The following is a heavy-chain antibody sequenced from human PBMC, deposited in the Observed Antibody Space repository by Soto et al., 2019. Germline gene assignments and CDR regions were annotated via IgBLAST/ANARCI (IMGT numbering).Heavy chain of an antibody. Sequence: QVQLQESGPGLVKPSQTVSLTCAVSGASMSSGGHSWSWNRQSPGRGLEWIGYIYYTGATYYNPSLKSRVTLSIDRSNNQFSLNSNSVTASDTAVYYCARAPPGPSPRWDVWGQGTTVTVSS. V-gene: IGHV4-30-2*06. CDR3: ARAPPGPSPRWDV. J-gene: IGHJ6*02. D-gene: IGHD3-10*01. CDR1: GASMSSGGHS. CDR2: IYYTGAT.